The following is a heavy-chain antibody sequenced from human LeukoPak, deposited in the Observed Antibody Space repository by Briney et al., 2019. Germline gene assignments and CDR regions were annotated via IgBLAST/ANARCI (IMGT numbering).Heavy chain of an antibody. J-gene: IGHJ6*04. D-gene: IGHD3-10*01. Sequence: SETLSLTCAVYGGSFSGYYWSWIRQPPGKGLEWIGEINHSGSTNYNPSLKSRVTISVDTSKNQFSLKLSSVTAADTAVYYCASGGVRGRGMDAWGKGTTVTVSS. CDR2: INHSGST. CDR1: GGSFSGYY. CDR3: ASGGVRGRGMDA. V-gene: IGHV4-34*01.